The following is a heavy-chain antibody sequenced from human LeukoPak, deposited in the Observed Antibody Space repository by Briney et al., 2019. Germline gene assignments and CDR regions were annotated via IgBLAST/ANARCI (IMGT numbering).Heavy chain of an antibody. V-gene: IGHV3-7*01. CDR1: GFTFGNYW. CDR3: ARPQVNDYGDCGI. CDR2: IKTDGSEK. J-gene: IGHJ3*02. D-gene: IGHD4-17*01. Sequence: GGSLRLSCEGSGFTFGNYWMGWVRQAPGKGLQWVANIKTDGSEKYYVDSVKGRFTISRDNAKNSLYLQMNSLRAEDTAVYYCARPQVNDYGDCGIWGQGTMVAVSS.